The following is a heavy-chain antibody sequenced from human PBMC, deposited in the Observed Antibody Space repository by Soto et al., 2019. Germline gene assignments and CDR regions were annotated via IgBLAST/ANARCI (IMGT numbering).Heavy chain of an antibody. CDR3: AREYGSSYSPRYYGMDV. CDR1: GFTLSSYW. J-gene: IGHJ6*02. D-gene: IGHD6-13*01. CDR2: IKQDGSEK. V-gene: IGHV3-7*05. Sequence: EVQLVESGGGLVQPGGSLRLSCAASGFTLSSYWMSWVRQAPGKGIEWVANIKQDGSEKYYVYSVKGRFTISRDTAKSSLYLQLNSLRAEDTAVYYCAREYGSSYSPRYYGMDVWGQGTTVTVSS.